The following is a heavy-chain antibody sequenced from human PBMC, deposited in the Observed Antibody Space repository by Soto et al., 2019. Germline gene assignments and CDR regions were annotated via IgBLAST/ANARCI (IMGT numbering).Heavy chain of an antibody. V-gene: IGHV4-59*01. J-gene: IGHJ5*02. CDR3: ARSYAMGFDP. CDR1: GGSISSYY. CDR2: IYYSGST. Sequence: PSETLSLTCTVSGGSISSYYRSWIRQPPGKGLEWIGYIYYSGSTNYNPSLKSRVTISVDTSKNQFSLKLSSVTAADTAVYYCARSYAMGFDPWGQGTLVTV.